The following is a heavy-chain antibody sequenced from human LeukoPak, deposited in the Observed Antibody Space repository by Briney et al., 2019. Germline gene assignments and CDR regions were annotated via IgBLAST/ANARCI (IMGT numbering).Heavy chain of an antibody. CDR1: GFTFSSYS. D-gene: IGHD2-15*01. V-gene: IGHV3-21*01. J-gene: IGHJ6*03. CDR3: ARDAPCSGGSCYSPYYYYYMDV. Sequence: GGSLRLSCAASGFTFSSYSMNWVRQAPGKGLEWVSSISSSSSNIYYADSVKGRFTISRDNAKNSLYLQMSTLRAEDTAVYYCARDAPCSGGSCYSPYYYYYMDVWGKGTTVTVSS. CDR2: ISSSSSNI.